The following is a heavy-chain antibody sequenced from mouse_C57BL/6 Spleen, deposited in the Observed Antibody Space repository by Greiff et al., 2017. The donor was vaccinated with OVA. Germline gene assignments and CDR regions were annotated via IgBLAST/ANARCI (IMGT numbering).Heavy chain of an antibody. CDR1: GFTFSDYY. V-gene: IGHV5-12*01. J-gene: IGHJ1*03. CDR2: ISNGGGST. Sequence: EVQGVESGGGLVQPGGSLKLSCAASGFTFSDYYMYWVRQTPEKRLEWVAYISNGGGSTYYPDTVKGRFTISRDNAKNTLYLQMSRLKSEDTAMYYCARQGGNYVDYWYFDVWGTGTTVTVSS. CDR3: ARQGGNYVDYWYFDV. D-gene: IGHD2-1*01.